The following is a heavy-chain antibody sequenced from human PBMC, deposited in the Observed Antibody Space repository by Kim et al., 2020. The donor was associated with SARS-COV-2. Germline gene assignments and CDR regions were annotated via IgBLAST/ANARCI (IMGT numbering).Heavy chain of an antibody. D-gene: IGHD3-3*01. J-gene: IGHJ4*02. CDR3: ARVSYYDFWSGYYNLYFDY. Sequence: GRVTITRDTSASTAYMELSSLRSEDTAVYYCARVSYYDFWSGYYNLYFDYWGQGTLVTVSS. V-gene: IGHV1-3*01.